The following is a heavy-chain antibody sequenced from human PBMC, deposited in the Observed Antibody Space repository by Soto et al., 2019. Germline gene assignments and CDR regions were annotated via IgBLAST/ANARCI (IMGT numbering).Heavy chain of an antibody. CDR2: IYYSGST. CDR1: DGSISSSSYF. CDR3: ARQGRRASTDYYMDV. V-gene: IGHV4-39*01. Sequence: SETLSLTCTVSDGSISSSSYFWAWIRQPPGKGLEWIGSIYYSGSTYDNPSLKSRVTISVDTSKNQFSLKVTSVTAADTAVYYCARQGRRASTDYYMDVWGKGTTVTVSS. J-gene: IGHJ6*03.